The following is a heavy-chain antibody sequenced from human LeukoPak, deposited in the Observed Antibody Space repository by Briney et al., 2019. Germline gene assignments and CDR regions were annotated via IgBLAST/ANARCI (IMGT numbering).Heavy chain of an antibody. J-gene: IGHJ3*02. Sequence: GGSLRLSCAASGFTFSSYAMHWVRQAPGKGLEWVAVISYDGSNKYYADSVKGRFTISRDNSKNTLYLQMNSLRAEDTAVYYCASSTSDAFDIWGHGTMVTVSS. V-gene: IGHV3-30-3*01. CDR2: ISYDGSNK. CDR1: GFTFSSYA. CDR3: ASSTSDAFDI.